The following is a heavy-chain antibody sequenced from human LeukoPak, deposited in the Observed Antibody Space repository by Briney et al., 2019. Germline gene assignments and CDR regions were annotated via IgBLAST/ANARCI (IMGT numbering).Heavy chain of an antibody. V-gene: IGHV3-7*04. J-gene: IGHJ3*01. CDR1: GFTFNRYW. CDR3: ARGDYYDSTGYYIDAFDV. CDR2: IRRDGSEK. D-gene: IGHD3-22*01. Sequence: GGSLRLSCAASGFTFNRYWMSWVRQAPGKGLEWVANIRRDGSEKYYMDSVKGRFTISRDNAKNSLFLQMNSLRVEDTAVYYCARGDYYDSTGYYIDAFDVWGQGAMVTVSS.